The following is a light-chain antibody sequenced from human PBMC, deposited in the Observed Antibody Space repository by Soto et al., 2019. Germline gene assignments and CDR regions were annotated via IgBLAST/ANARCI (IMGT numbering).Light chain of an antibody. V-gene: IGKV1-5*03. CDR2: KAS. J-gene: IGKJ1*01. CDR3: QQYNSYWT. CDR1: QSISSW. Sequence: DIQMTQSPSTLSASVGDRVTITCRASQSISSWLAWYQQKPGKAPKLLIYKASSLESGVPSRFSGSGSGTEFTLNMSSMQTDNFAAYYCQQYNSYWTFGQGTRVEIK.